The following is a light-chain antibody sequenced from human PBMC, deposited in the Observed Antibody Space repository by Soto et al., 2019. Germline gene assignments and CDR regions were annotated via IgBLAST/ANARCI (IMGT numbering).Light chain of an antibody. J-gene: IGKJ4*01. V-gene: IGKV3-15*01. CDR2: DTS. CDR1: QGIGDT. CDR3: QHYVNWPLT. Sequence: EIVMTQYPATVSVSPGEGATLSCRASQGIGDTLAWYQQKPGQTPRLLIYDTSIRATGVPARFSGSRSGAEFTLTISSLQSEDFAVYYCQHYVNWPLTVGGGTKVDIK.